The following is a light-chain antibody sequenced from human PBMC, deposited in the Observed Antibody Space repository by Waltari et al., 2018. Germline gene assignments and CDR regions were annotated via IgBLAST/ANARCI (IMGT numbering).Light chain of an antibody. J-gene: IGLJ3*02. CDR1: NIGSKS. V-gene: IGLV3-21*04. CDR3: QVWDSSSDPWV. Sequence: SYVLTQPPSVSVAPGKTARITCGGTNIGSKSVHWYQQKPGQAPVLVIYDDSDRPSGIPARFSGSNSGNTATLTISRVEAGDEADYYCQVWDSSSDPWVFGGGTKLTVL. CDR2: DDS.